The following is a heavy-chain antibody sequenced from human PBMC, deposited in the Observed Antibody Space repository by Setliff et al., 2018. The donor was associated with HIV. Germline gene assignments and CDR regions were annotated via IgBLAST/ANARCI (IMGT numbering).Heavy chain of an antibody. J-gene: IGHJ6*02. Sequence: SETLSLTCSVSGYSISSGYYWGWIRQPPGKGLEWIGSIYQTGSTNYNPSLKSRVIISVDTSKNQFSLKLSSVTAADTAVYYCARGHCSGTNCYGVDYYGMDVWGQGTTVTVSS. V-gene: IGHV4-38-2*02. CDR3: ARGHCSGTNCYGVDYYGMDV. CDR2: IYQTGST. D-gene: IGHD2-2*01. CDR1: GYSISSGYY.